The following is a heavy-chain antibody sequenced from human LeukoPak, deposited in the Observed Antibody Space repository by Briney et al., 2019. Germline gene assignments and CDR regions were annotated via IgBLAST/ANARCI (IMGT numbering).Heavy chain of an antibody. V-gene: IGHV3-30*02. CDR2: IRYDGSNK. CDR1: GFTFSSYG. CDR3: ARGQCSGGSCYPPPQSSSGWASDY. Sequence: GGSLSLTCAASGFTFSSYGMHWVRQAPGKGLEWVAFIRYDGSNKYYADSVKGRFTSSRANSKNTLYLQMNSLRVEDTAVYYCARGQCSGGSCYPPPQSSSGWASDYWGQGTLVTVSS. D-gene: IGHD2-15*01. J-gene: IGHJ4*02.